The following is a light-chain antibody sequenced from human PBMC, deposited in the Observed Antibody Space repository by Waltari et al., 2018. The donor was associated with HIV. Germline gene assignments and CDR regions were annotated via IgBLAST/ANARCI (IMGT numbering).Light chain of an antibody. Sequence: DIQMTQFPSSVSASVGDRVTMTCRATQGIANWVAWYQQKPGRAPKLLIHGASILQEGVPARFSGSGSGTVFTLTLNSLQPEDFATYFCQQTNSFPITCGQGTRLDSK. CDR2: GAS. V-gene: IGKV1D-12*01. CDR3: QQTNSFPIT. J-gene: IGKJ5*01. CDR1: QGIANW.